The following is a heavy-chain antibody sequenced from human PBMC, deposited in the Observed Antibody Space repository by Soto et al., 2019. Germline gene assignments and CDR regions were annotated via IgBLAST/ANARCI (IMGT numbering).Heavy chain of an antibody. V-gene: IGHV4-4*07. CDR3: ARGAYWLVVVAATLGTHIIYGMDV. CDR1: GGSISSYY. CDR2: IYTSGST. D-gene: IGHD2-15*01. J-gene: IGHJ6*02. Sequence: QVQLQESGPGLVKPSETLSLTCTVSGGSISSYYWSWIRQPAGKGLEWIGRIYTSGSTNYNPSLKSRVTMSVGTSKNQFSLQLSSVTAADTAVYYCARGAYWLVVVAATLGTHIIYGMDVWGQGTTVTVSS.